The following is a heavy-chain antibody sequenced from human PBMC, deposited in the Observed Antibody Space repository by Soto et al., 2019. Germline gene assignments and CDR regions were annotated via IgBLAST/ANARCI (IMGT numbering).Heavy chain of an antibody. CDR1: GFTFSSYS. D-gene: IGHD6-19*01. J-gene: IGHJ6*02. Sequence: HPGGSLRLSCAASGFTFSSYSMNWVRQAPGKGLEWVSYISSSSSTIYYADSVKGRFTISRDNSKNTLYLQMNSLRAEDTAVYYCAKDEIAVAGPIIYYYYGMDVWGQGTTVTVSS. CDR2: ISSSSSTI. V-gene: IGHV3-48*01. CDR3: AKDEIAVAGPIIYYYYGMDV.